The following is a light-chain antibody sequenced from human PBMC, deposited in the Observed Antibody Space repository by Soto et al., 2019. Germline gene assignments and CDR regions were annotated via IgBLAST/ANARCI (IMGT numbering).Light chain of an antibody. J-gene: IGKJ1*01. CDR3: QQGYSTQWT. V-gene: IGKV1-39*01. Sequence: DIPMTQSPSSLSASVGDRVSITCRASQDIRSYLNWYQQKPGKAPELLIYATSNLQSGAHPRFSVSAAGTDFTLTISSLQPEDFATYYCQQGYSTQWTSGQGIKVEIK. CDR1: QDIRSY. CDR2: ATS.